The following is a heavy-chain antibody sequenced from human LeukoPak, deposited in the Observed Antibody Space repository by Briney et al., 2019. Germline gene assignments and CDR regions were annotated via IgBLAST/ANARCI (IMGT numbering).Heavy chain of an antibody. D-gene: IGHD4-11*01. CDR3: ARGHSIINGLDV. CDR2: LYPHSGGT. J-gene: IGHJ6*02. Sequence: ASVKVSCEPSGYTLSDYYIYWVRQAPGQGLEWLGWLYPHSGGTNYAQKFQGRVTLTRDTSSSTAYMELTTLTSDDTDIYYCARGHSIINGLDVWGQGTTVIVSS. V-gene: IGHV1-2*02. CDR1: GYTLSDYY.